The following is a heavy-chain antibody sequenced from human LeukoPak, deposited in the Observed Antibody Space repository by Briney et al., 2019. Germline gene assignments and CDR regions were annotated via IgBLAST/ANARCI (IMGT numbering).Heavy chain of an antibody. CDR3: ARPYDSSGYYYVY. CDR1: GYSISSGYY. CDR2: IYHSGST. V-gene: IGHV4-38-2*02. J-gene: IGHJ4*02. D-gene: IGHD3-22*01. Sequence: SETLSLTCTVSGYSISSGYYCGWIRQPPGKGLEWIGSIYHSGSTYYNPSVKSRVTISVDTSKNQLSLKLSFVTAADTAVYYCARPYDSSGYYYVYWGQGTLVTVSS.